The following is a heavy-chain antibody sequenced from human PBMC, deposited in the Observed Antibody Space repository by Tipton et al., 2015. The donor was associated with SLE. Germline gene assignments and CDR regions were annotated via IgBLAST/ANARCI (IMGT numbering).Heavy chain of an antibody. CDR1: GGSISSGGYY. D-gene: IGHD3-10*01. CDR3: ARGHLNYYGSGSSVDY. V-gene: IGHV4-61*08. Sequence: TLSLTCTVSGGSISSGGYYWSWIRQHPGKGLEWIGYIYYSGSTNYNPSLKSRVTISVDTYKNQFSLKLSSVTAADTAVYYCARGHLNYYGSGSSVDYWGQGTLVTVSS. CDR2: IYYSGST. J-gene: IGHJ4*02.